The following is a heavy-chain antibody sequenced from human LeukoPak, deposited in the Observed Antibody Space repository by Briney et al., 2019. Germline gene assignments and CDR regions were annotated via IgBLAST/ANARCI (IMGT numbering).Heavy chain of an antibody. J-gene: IGHJ4*02. Sequence: GASVKVSCKASGYTFTSYYMHWVRQAPGQGLEWMGIINPSGGSTSYAQKFQGRVTMTRDTSTSTVYMELSSLRSEDTAVYYCARGPSLAYCGGDCYYFDYWGQGTLVTVSS. CDR2: INPSGGST. V-gene: IGHV1-46*01. CDR1: GYTFTSYY. CDR3: ARGPSLAYCGGDCYYFDY. D-gene: IGHD2-21*02.